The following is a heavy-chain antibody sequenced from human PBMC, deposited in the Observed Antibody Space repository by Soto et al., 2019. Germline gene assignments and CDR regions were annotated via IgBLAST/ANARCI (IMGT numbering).Heavy chain of an antibody. J-gene: IGHJ6*02. V-gene: IGHV3-21*01. CDR3: AREETAWPLAYGLDV. D-gene: IGHD2-21*02. Sequence: LRLSCAASGFSFSTYSMNWVRQAPGKGLEWVSPISSRSDTYYADSVKGRFTISRDNAKNSVSLQMDSLRAEDAAVYYCAREETAWPLAYGLDVWGQGTTVTVSS. CDR2: ISSRSDT. CDR1: GFSFSTYS.